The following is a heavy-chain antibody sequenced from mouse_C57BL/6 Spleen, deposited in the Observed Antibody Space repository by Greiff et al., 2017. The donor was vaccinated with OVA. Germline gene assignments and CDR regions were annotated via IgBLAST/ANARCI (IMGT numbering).Heavy chain of an antibody. Sequence: QVHVKQPGAELVRPGSSVKLSCKASGYTFTSYWMHWVKQRPIQGLEWIGNIDPSDSETHYNQKFKDKATLTVDKSSSTAYMQLSSLTSEDSAVYYCARGMGLEYYFDYWGQGTTLTVSS. J-gene: IGHJ2*01. CDR1: GYTFTSYW. D-gene: IGHD2-3*01. CDR2: IDPSDSET. CDR3: ARGMGLEYYFDY. V-gene: IGHV1-52*01.